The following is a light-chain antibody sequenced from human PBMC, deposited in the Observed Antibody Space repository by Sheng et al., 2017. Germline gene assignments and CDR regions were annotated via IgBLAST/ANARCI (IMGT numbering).Light chain of an antibody. V-gene: IGKV1-39*01. CDR2: AAS. CDR3: QQSYGTPWT. CDR1: RNILSF. J-gene: IGKJ1*01. Sequence: DIQMTQSPSSLSASVGDRVTIPCRASRNILSFLNWYQQKPGKAPKLLIYAASSLQSGVPSRFSGSGTGADFTLTISSLQPEDVATYYCQQSYGTPWTFGQGTKVEIK.